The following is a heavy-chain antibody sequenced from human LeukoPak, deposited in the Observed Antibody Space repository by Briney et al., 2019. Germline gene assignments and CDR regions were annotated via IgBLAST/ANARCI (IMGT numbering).Heavy chain of an antibody. CDR1: GFTFSSSW. CDR3: ARSIGYGAS. V-gene: IGHV3-74*01. J-gene: IGHJ5*02. Sequence: PGGSLRLSCAASGFTFSSSWMHWVRQAAGKGLEWVSHVSTDGSTTAFADSVKGRFTISRDNAKNTVYLQMNSLRAEDTAVYYCARSIGYGASWGQETLVTVSS. D-gene: IGHD5-18*01. CDR2: VSTDGSTT.